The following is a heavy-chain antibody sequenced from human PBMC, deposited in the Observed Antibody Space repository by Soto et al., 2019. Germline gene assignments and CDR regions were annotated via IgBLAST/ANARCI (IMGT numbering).Heavy chain of an antibody. CDR2: IDPSDSYT. J-gene: IGHJ4*02. CDR1: GYIFTNYC. D-gene: IGHD3-22*01. Sequence: GESLKISCKASGYIFTNYCINWVLQMPWKGLEWMGRIDPSDSYTNYSPSFRGHVTISADKSISTAYLQWSSLKASDTAMYYCAIHYYDSSAYYGLDYWGQGTLVTVSS. CDR3: AIHYYDSSAYYGLDY. V-gene: IGHV5-10-1*01.